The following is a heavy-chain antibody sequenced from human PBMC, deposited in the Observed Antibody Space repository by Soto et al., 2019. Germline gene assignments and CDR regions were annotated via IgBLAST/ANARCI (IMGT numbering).Heavy chain of an antibody. D-gene: IGHD6-13*01. V-gene: IGHV4-31*09. CDR3: ERLLAAAGPYNWFDP. CDR1: GGPISSGGYY. J-gene: IGHJ5*02. CDR2: IYYSGTT. Sequence: SETLSLTCTVSGGPISSGGYYWSCIRQHPGKGLEWIWYIYYSGTTYYNPSLKSRVTISVDKSKNQFSLKLSSVTAADTAVYCCERLLAAAGPYNWFDPWGQGTLVTVSS.